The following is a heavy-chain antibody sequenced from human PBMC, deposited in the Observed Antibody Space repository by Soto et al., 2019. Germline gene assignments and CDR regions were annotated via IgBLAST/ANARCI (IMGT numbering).Heavy chain of an antibody. J-gene: IGHJ6*02. Sequence: PSETLSLTCTVSGDSISSGNYRWGWVRQTPGKGLEWIGNIYSTGTTYYNPSLKSRATISGDTSKNQFSLKLSIVTATDTAVYYCTSRLGYGYAMDVWGQGAAVTVSS. CDR3: TSRLGYGYAMDV. CDR2: IYSTGTT. CDR1: GDSISSGNYR. D-gene: IGHD1-1*01. V-gene: IGHV4-39*01.